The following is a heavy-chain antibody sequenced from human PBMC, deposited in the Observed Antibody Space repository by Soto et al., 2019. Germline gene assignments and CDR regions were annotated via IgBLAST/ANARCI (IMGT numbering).Heavy chain of an antibody. Sequence: QVQLQESGPGLVKPSGTLSLTCAVSGDSISNSRWWTWVRQPPGKGLEWIGDIFHSGDTNYNPSLNGRVFISVDKSQNQFSLKVSSVTAADTAVYYCAYSTGWYRHDVWGQGTLVTVSS. J-gene: IGHJ3*01. V-gene: IGHV4-4*02. CDR2: IFHSGDT. CDR3: AYSTGWYRHDV. D-gene: IGHD6-19*01. CDR1: GDSISNSRW.